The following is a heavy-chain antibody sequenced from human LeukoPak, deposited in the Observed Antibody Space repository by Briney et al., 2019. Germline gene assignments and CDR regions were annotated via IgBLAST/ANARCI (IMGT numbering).Heavy chain of an antibody. V-gene: IGHV1-8*01. CDR1: GYTLTSYD. Sequence: ASVKVSCKASGYTLTSYDINWVRQATGQGLEWMGWINPNSGNTGYAQKFQGRVTMTRNTSISTAYMELSSLRSEDTAVYYCARGGSSYDFWTGYYSYYYYMDVWGKGTTVTVSS. CDR2: INPNSGNT. CDR3: ARGGSSYDFWTGYYSYYYYMDV. D-gene: IGHD3-3*01. J-gene: IGHJ6*03.